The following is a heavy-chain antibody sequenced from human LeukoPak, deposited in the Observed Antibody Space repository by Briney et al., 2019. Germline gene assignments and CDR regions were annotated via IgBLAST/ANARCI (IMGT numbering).Heavy chain of an antibody. V-gene: IGHV3-23*01. CDR1: GFTFSSYS. J-gene: IGHJ4*02. CDR3: AKADHDSSGTLHFDY. Sequence: GGSLRLSCAAFGFTFSSYSMNWVRQAPGKGLEWVSAISGSGGSTYYADSVKGRFTISRDNSKNTLYLQMNSLRAEDTAVYYCAKADHDSSGTLHFDYWGQGTLVTVSS. D-gene: IGHD6-19*01. CDR2: ISGSGGST.